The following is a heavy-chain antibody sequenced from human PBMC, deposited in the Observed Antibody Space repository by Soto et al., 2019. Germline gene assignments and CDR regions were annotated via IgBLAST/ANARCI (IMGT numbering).Heavy chain of an antibody. Sequence: SETLSLTCTVSGGSITSGYSCWSWIRQPPGEGLEWIGHIFDSGTTYTNPSLRSQVAISLDTSKNHFSLTLSSVTAADTAVYYCARGPSGDKVHYWGQGALVTVSS. CDR2: IFDSGTT. J-gene: IGHJ4*02. D-gene: IGHD7-27*01. V-gene: IGHV4-30-4*01. CDR3: ARGPSGDKVHY. CDR1: GGSITSGYSC.